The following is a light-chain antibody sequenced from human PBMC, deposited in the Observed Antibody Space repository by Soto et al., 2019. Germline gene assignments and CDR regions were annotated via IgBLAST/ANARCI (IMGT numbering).Light chain of an antibody. J-gene: IGLJ2*01. V-gene: IGLV2-23*01. CDR1: SNDVGSYNL. CDR2: EDS. Sequence: QSALTQPASVSGSPGQSITISCTGTSNDVGSYNLVSWYQQYPGKAPKLMIYEDSKRPSGVSNRFSGSKSGNTASLTISGLQAEDEADYHCCSYAGSRSYVVFGGGTKLTVL. CDR3: CSYAGSRSYVV.